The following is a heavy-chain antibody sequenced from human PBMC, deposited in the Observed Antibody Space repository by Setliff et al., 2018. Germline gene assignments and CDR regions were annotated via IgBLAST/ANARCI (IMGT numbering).Heavy chain of an antibody. Sequence: SETLSLTCAVSGYSISSGYYWGRIRQPPGKGLEWIGSIYHSGSTYYNPSLKSRVTISVDTSKNQFSLKLSSVTAADTAVYYCARKGLDYSLHFDYWGQGTLVTV. J-gene: IGHJ4*02. CDR2: IYHSGST. CDR1: GYSISSGYY. D-gene: IGHD5-18*01. V-gene: IGHV4-38-2*01. CDR3: ARKGLDYSLHFDY.